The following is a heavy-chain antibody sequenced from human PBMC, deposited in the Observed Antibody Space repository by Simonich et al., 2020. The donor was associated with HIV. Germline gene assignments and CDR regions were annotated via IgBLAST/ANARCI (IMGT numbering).Heavy chain of an antibody. J-gene: IGHJ4*02. CDR3: ARGSASLRY. CDR2: INQDGSEK. V-gene: IGHV3-7*04. D-gene: IGHD3-3*01. CDR1: GFTFSSYW. Sequence: EVQLVESGGALVQPGGSLRLSCEASGFTFSSYWMTWVRQAPGKGLGWGASINQDGSEKYYVDSVKGRFIISRDNAENALYLQMNSLRAEDTAVYYCARGSASLRYWGQGTLVTVSS.